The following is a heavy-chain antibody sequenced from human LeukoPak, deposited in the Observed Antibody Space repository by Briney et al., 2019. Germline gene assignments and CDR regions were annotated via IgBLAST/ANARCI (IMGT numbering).Heavy chain of an antibody. CDR3: ARRIDGAFDY. Sequence: RGSGPTLVHPTQTLTLTCALSGFSLSTRTMSVSWVRQPPGKALEWLARIDWDDDSYYSTSLKTRLTISKDTSKNQVVLTMTNTDPVDTATYFCARRIDGAFDYWGQGTLVTVSS. J-gene: IGHJ4*02. V-gene: IGHV2-70*11. D-gene: IGHD5-24*01. CDR2: IDWDDDS. CDR1: GFSLSTRTMS.